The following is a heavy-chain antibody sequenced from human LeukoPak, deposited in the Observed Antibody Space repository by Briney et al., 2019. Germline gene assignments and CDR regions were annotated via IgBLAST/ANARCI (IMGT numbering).Heavy chain of an antibody. CDR3: ARACSGGNCSLAAFDV. J-gene: IGHJ3*01. Sequence: GGSLRLSCAASGFTFSSYLMSWVRQAPGKGLVWISAISTNGGSTCYADSVKGRFTISRDNSKNTLYLQMNSLRAEDTAVYYWARACSGGNCSLAAFDVWGQGTMVTVSS. D-gene: IGHD2-15*01. V-gene: IGHV3-23*01. CDR1: GFTFSSYL. CDR2: ISTNGGST.